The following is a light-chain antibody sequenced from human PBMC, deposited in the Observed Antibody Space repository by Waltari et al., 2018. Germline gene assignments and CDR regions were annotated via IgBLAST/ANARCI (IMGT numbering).Light chain of an antibody. CDR1: SSDVGGYNY. V-gene: IGLV2-14*01. CDR3: NSYTSSSTLV. J-gene: IGLJ3*02. Sequence: RGQSITISCTGTSSDVGGYNYVAWYQQHPGKAPKLLIYEVSNRPSGVSIRFSGSTSGNTASLTIAGLQAEDEGHYYCNSYTSSSTLVFGGGTKLTVL. CDR2: EVS.